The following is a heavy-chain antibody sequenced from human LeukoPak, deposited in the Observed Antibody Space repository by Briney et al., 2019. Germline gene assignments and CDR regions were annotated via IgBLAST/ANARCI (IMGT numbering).Heavy chain of an antibody. D-gene: IGHD6-19*01. CDR2: IYYSGST. V-gene: IGHV4-59*01. Sequence: GSLRLSCAASGFTFTTNAMSWIRQPPGKGLEWIGYIYYSGSTNYNPSLKSRVTISVDTSKNQFSLKLSSVTAADTAVYYCARGMVRYSSGWYSYWGQGTLVTVSS. CDR3: ARGMVRYSSGWYSY. CDR1: GFTFTTNA. J-gene: IGHJ4*02.